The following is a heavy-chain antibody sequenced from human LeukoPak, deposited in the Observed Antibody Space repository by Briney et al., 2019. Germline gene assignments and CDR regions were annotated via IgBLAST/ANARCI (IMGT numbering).Heavy chain of an antibody. CDR2: IRYDGRNK. Sequence: GGSLRLSCAASGFIFSNYGMHWVRQAPGKGLEWVAFIRYDGRNKYYADSVKGRFTISRDNSKKTLYLQMNSLRAEDTAVYYCAKDWNDDSWSGYQNPPGASDIWGQGTLVTVSS. J-gene: IGHJ3*02. V-gene: IGHV3-30*02. CDR3: AKDWNDDSWSGYQNPPGASDI. CDR1: GFIFSNYG. D-gene: IGHD3-3*01.